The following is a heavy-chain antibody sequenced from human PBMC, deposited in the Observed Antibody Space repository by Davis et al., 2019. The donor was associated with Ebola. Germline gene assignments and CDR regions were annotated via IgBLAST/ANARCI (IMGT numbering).Heavy chain of an antibody. CDR2: INPNSGGT. CDR1: GYTFVAYY. D-gene: IGHD3-16*01. V-gene: IGHV1-2*02. J-gene: IGHJ5*02. Sequence: ASVKVSCKASGYTFVAYYMHWVRQAPGQGLEWMGWINPNSGGTNFAQKFQGRVTMTRDTSISTAYMELSRLTSDDTAVYYCAGDYTSDPWGQGTLVTVSS. CDR3: AGDYTSDP.